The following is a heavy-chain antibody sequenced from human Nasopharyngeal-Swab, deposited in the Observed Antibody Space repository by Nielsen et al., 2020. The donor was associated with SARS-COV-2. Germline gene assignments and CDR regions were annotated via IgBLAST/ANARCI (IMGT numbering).Heavy chain of an antibody. Sequence: WFRQPPGKGLEWMGFIYPGDSDTRYSPSFRGQVTISADKSINTAYLQWSSLKASDTAMYYCARRDYGDYSGLFDPWGQGTLVTVSS. V-gene: IGHV5-51*01. CDR2: IYPGDSDT. J-gene: IGHJ5*02. CDR3: ARRDYGDYSGLFDP. D-gene: IGHD4-17*01.